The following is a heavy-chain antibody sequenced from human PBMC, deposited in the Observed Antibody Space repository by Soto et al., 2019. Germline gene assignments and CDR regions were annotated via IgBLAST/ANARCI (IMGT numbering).Heavy chain of an antibody. Sequence: GASVKVSCKASGYTFTSYGISWVRQAPGQGLKWMGWISAYNGNTNYAQKLQGRVTMTTDTSTSTAYMELRSLRSDDTAVYYCARDDGSGPSSYYCGMDVWGQGTTVTVSS. CDR1: GYTFTSYG. J-gene: IGHJ6*02. V-gene: IGHV1-18*01. CDR2: ISAYNGNT. CDR3: ARDDGSGPSSYYCGMDV. D-gene: IGHD6-19*01.